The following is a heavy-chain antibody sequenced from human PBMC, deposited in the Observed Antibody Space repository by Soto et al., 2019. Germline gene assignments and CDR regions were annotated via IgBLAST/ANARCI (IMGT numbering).Heavy chain of an antibody. CDR2: INHRGST. V-gene: IGHV4-34*01. CDR3: AGGVFVTGYYYYYYMGV. CDR1: GGSFSGYY. Sequence: QVQLQQWGAGLLKPSETLSLTCAVYGGSFSGYYWSWIRQPPGKGLEWIGEINHRGSTNYNPSLKGRVLMVVETFKHQLSLTLSSVAAADTAVYYCAGGVFVTGYYYYYYMGVWGKGTTVTVA. J-gene: IGHJ6*03. D-gene: IGHD2-21*02.